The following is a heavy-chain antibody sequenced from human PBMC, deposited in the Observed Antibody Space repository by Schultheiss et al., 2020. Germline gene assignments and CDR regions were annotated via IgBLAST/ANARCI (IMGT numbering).Heavy chain of an antibody. D-gene: IGHD3/OR15-3a*01. CDR2: IRNKANGGTT. CDR1: GFTFSSYS. V-gene: IGHV3-49*04. CDR3: TRDYVYDFWSGYFQLGYYFDY. J-gene: IGHJ4*02. Sequence: GGSLRLSCAASGFTFSSYSMNWVRQAPGKGLEWVGFIRNKANGGTTEYAASVKGRFTISRDDSKSIAYLQMNSLKTEDTAVYYCTRDYVYDFWSGYFQLGYYFDYWGQGTLVTVSS.